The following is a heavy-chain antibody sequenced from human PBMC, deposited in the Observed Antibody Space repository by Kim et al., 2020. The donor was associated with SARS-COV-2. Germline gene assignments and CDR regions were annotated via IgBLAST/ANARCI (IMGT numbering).Heavy chain of an antibody. J-gene: IGHJ4*02. Sequence: GGSLRLSCAASGFTFSGSTMHWVRQASGKGLEWVGRIRSKANNYATAYAASVKGRITISRDDSKNTAYVKLNSLKTEDTAVYYCAGNYYDGSGLGYWGQGTLVTVSS. D-gene: IGHD3-22*01. V-gene: IGHV3-73*01. CDR1: GFTFSGST. CDR3: AGNYYDGSGLGY. CDR2: IRSKANNYAT.